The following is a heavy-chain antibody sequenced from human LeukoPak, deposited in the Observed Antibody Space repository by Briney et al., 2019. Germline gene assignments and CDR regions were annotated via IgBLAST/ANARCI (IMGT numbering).Heavy chain of an antibody. CDR3: AXGXVEXXMVSLPXDX. CDR1: GGSLTNSY. V-gene: IGHV4-34*01. Sequence: SETLSLTCGVYGGSLTNSYWSWIRQTPGEGLEWIGEINHSGSTTYNPSLKSRVTISVDTSKNQFSLKLVSVTAADTAMYYCAXGXVEXXMVSLPXDXWGQGXXXXVSS. D-gene: IGHD5-18*01. J-gene: IGHJ4*02. CDR2: INHSGST.